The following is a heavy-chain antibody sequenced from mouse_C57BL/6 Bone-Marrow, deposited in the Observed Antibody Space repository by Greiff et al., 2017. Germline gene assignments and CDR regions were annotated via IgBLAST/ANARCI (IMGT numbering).Heavy chain of an antibody. Sequence: GGGLVQPKGSLKLSCAASGFSFNTYAMNWVRQAPGKGLEWVARIRSKRNNYATYYADSVKDRFTISRDDSESMLYLQMNNLKTEDTAMYYCVRQGGSLNPNYYAMDYWGQGTSVTVSS. J-gene: IGHJ4*01. D-gene: IGHD1-1*01. V-gene: IGHV10-1*01. CDR3: VRQGGSLNPNYYAMDY. CDR1: GFSFNTYA. CDR2: IRSKRNNYAT.